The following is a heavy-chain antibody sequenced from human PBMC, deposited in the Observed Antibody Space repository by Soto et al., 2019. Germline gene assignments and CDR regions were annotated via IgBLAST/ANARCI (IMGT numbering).Heavy chain of an antibody. V-gene: IGHV3-7*01. J-gene: IGHJ4*02. D-gene: IGHD5-18*01. CDR3: VRESTWLRHYDY. CDR2: IKQDGSQT. Sequence: GGSLRLSCAASGSTFSDSWMGWVRQAPGKGLEWVANIKQDGSQTPYQPSLRGRFVISRDNTLKTLYLHMSSLRAEDTAVYYCVRESTWLRHYDYWGQGTVVTVSS. CDR1: GSTFSDSW.